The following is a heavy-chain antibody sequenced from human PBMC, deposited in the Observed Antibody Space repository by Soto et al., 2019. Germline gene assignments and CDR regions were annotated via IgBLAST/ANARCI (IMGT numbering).Heavy chain of an antibody. CDR2: ISAYNGNT. D-gene: IGHD6-13*01. CDR1: GYTFTSYG. V-gene: IGHV1-18*01. Sequence: GASVKVSCKASGYTFTSYGISWVRQAPGQGLEWMGWISAYNGNTNYAQKLQGRVTMTTDTSTSTAYMELRSLRSDDTAVYYCARVIQAAAVMYYFDYWGQGTLVTVSS. CDR3: ARVIQAAAVMYYFDY. J-gene: IGHJ4*02.